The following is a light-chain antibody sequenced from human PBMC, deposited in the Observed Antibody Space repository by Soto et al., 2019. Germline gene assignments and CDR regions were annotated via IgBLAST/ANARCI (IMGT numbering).Light chain of an antibody. V-gene: IGKV1-5*01. J-gene: IGKJ2*03. Sequence: DIQITRSPFTFSASVGDTVTFTCRANPTISHWLAWYQQKPGKAPRLLVYDASTLKSGVSSRFSGSGSGTHFTLTITSLQRTDFATYYCQHYDSSSPYSFGQGTSLEI. CDR1: PTISHW. CDR3: QHYDSSSPYS. CDR2: DAS.